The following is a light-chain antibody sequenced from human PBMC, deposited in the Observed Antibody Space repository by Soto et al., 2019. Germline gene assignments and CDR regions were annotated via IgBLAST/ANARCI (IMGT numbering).Light chain of an antibody. J-gene: IGLJ1*01. V-gene: IGLV2-23*01. Sequence: QSVLTQPASVSGSAGQSSTITCTGSDSNIGGYNLVSWSQNHAGKAPKVIIDEGVKRPSGVSRRFSGSKSGTTASLTISGLQAEDEADYYCCSYVGATTYVFGSGTKVTVL. CDR1: DSNIGGYNL. CDR2: EGV. CDR3: CSYVGATTYV.